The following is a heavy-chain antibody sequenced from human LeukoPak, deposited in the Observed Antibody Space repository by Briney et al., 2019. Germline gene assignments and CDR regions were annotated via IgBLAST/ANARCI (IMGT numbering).Heavy chain of an antibody. D-gene: IGHD3-10*01. CDR2: INHSGST. Sequence: SETLSLTCAVYGGSFSGYYWSWIRQPPGKGLEWIGEINHSGSTNYNPSLKSRVTISVDTSKNQFSLKLSSVTAADTAVHYCARSTMVQVYYYYYYMDVWGKGTTVTVSS. CDR3: ARSTMVQVYYYYYYMDV. V-gene: IGHV4-34*01. J-gene: IGHJ6*03. CDR1: GGSFSGYY.